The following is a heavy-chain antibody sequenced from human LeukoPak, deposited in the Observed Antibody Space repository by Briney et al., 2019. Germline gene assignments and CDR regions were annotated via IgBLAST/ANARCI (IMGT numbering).Heavy chain of an antibody. Sequence: PGASLRLSCAASGFTFRNYAMSWVRQAPGKGLEWVSAITGSGDTTYYADSVRGRFTISRDNSKNTLYVEMNTLRAEDTAVYYCAKWGDYDILTGYYVSDFWGQGTLVTASS. CDR2: ITGSGDTT. CDR1: GFTFRNYA. V-gene: IGHV3-23*01. J-gene: IGHJ4*02. CDR3: AKWGDYDILTGYYVSDF. D-gene: IGHD3-9*01.